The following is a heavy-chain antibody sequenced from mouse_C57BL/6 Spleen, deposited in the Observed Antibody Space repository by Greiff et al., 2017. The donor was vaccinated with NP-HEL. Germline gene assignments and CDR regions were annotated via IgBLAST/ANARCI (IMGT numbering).Heavy chain of an antibody. Sequence: QVQLKESGAELVRPGASVTLSCKASSYTFTDYEMHWVKQTPVHGLEWIGAIDPETGGTAYNQKFKGKAILTADKSSSTAYMELRSLTSEDSAVYYCTRPTVELWGTGTTVTVSS. CDR1: SYTFTDYE. D-gene: IGHD1-1*01. V-gene: IGHV1-15*01. J-gene: IGHJ1*03. CDR2: IDPETGGT. CDR3: TRPTVEL.